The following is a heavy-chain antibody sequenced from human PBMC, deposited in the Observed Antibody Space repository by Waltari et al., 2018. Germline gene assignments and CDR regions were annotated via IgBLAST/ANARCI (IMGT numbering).Heavy chain of an antibody. J-gene: IGHJ6*03. D-gene: IGHD2-2*01. CDR3: ARGVVPAATGNYYYYMDV. CDR2: INPNSGGT. CDR1: GYTFTGSY. V-gene: IGHV1-2*06. Sequence: QVQLVQSGAEVKKPGASVKVSCKASGYTFTGSYMHWVRQAPGQGLEWMGRINPNSGGTNYAQKFQGRVTMTRDTSISTAYMELSRLRSDDTAVYYCARGVVPAATGNYYYYMDVWGKGTTVTVSS.